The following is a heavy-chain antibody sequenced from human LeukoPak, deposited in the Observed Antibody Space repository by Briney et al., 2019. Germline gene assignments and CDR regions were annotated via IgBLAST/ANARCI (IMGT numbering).Heavy chain of an antibody. V-gene: IGHV3-23*01. CDR2: ISGSGGST. J-gene: IGHJ4*02. CDR1: GFTFSSYA. CDR3: ARDRDYFDY. Sequence: GGSLRLSCAASGFTFSSYAMSWVRQAPGKGLEWVSAISGSGGSTYYADSVKGRFTISRDNAKSSLYLQMNSLRAEDTAVYYCARDRDYFDYWGQGTLVTVSS.